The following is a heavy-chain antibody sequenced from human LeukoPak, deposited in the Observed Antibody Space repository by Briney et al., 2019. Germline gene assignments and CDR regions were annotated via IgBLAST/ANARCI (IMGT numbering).Heavy chain of an antibody. CDR3: ARDMGKRWIQLWSDSPPLDAFDI. V-gene: IGHV3-7*01. J-gene: IGHJ3*02. CDR2: IKQDGSEK. D-gene: IGHD5-18*01. CDR1: GFTFSSYW. Sequence: GGSLRLSCAASGFTFSSYWMSWVCQAPGKGLEWVANIKQDGSEKYYVDSVKGRFTISRDNAKNSLYLQMNSLRAEDTAVYYCARDMGKRWIQLWSDSPPLDAFDIWGQGTMVTVSS.